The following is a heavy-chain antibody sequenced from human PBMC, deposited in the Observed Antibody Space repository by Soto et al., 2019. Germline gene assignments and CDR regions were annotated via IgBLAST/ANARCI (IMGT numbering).Heavy chain of an antibody. V-gene: IGHV1-18*04. CDR2: ISADSGNT. J-gene: IGHJ4*02. CDR1: GYTFTSYG. D-gene: IGHD2-8*01. Sequence: QVQLVPSGAEVKKPGASVKVSCKAPGYTFTSYGLTGVRQSPGQGLEWMGWISADSGNTNYAQKFQRRITMTIDTSTSTAYMELRSLRSDDTAMYFCARDTRCTDGICSVYWGQGTLVTVSS. CDR3: ARDTRCTDGICSVY.